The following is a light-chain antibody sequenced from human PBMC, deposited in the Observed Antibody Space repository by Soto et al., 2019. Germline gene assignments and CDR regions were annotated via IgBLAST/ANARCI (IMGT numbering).Light chain of an antibody. J-gene: IGKJ1*01. Sequence: EIVLTQSPGTLSLSPGERATLSCRASQSISSGYLAWYQQKPGQAPRLLIYGASSRATGIPDRFIGSGSGTDFTLTISRLEPEDFAVYYCQQYGSSRWTFGQGTKVGLK. V-gene: IGKV3-20*01. CDR3: QQYGSSRWT. CDR2: GAS. CDR1: QSISSGY.